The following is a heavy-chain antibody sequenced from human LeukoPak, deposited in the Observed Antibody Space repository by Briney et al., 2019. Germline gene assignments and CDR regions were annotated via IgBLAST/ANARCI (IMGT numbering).Heavy chain of an antibody. CDR2: IYYSGIT. Sequence: PSETLSLTCSVSTDSRNTYYWSWIRQSPGTGLEWIGYIYYSGITDYNPSLKSRVTFSIDTSKKQFSLNLTSVTAADTAIYFCARGGSHYYYYMDVWGKGTRVTVSS. CDR3: ARGGSHYYYYMDV. D-gene: IGHD1-26*01. J-gene: IGHJ6*03. CDR1: TDSRNTYY. V-gene: IGHV4-59*01.